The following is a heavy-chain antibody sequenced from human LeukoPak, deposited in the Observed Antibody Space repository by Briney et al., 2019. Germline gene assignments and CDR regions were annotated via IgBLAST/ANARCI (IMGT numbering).Heavy chain of an antibody. Sequence: GGSLRLSCAASGFTFSNYGIHWVRQAPGKGLEWVAFVRSDGGIKYYADSVKGRFTISRDHSRITVYLQMNSLRAEDTAVYHCAKDLPAAYFDYWGQGTLVTVSS. CDR2: VRSDGGIK. J-gene: IGHJ4*02. V-gene: IGHV3-30*02. D-gene: IGHD2-2*01. CDR1: GFTFSNYG. CDR3: AKDLPAAYFDY.